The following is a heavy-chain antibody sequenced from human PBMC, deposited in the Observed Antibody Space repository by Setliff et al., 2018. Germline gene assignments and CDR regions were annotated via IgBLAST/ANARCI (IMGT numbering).Heavy chain of an antibody. CDR1: GFTFSTYR. CDR3: ARTCSGSGCYAGLES. J-gene: IGHJ4*02. D-gene: IGHD2-15*01. V-gene: IGHV3-33*08. CDR2: IWDDGGNK. Sequence: PGESLKISCAASGFTFSTYRMHWVRQAPGKGLERVAVIWDDGGNKYHADSVKGRFTISRDNSKNTLYLQMNSLRPDDTAVYYCARTCSGSGCYAGLESWGQGAPVTVSS.